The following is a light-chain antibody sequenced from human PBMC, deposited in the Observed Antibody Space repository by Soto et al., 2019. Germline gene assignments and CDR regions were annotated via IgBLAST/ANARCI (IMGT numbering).Light chain of an antibody. V-gene: IGKV3-20*01. J-gene: IGKJ2*01. CDR1: QSVNSSY. Sequence: EIVLTQSPGTLSLSPGERATLSCRASQSVNSSYLAWYQQKPGQAPRLLIYGASSRATGIPDRFSGSGSGTDFTLTISRLEPEDVAVYYCQQYCSSPKPFGQGTKLESK. CDR2: GAS. CDR3: QQYCSSPKP.